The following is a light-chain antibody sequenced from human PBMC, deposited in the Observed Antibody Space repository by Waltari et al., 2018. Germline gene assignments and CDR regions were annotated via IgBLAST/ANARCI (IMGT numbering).Light chain of an antibody. J-gene: IGKJ2*01. CDR1: QSILFTSNNKNY. V-gene: IGKV4-1*01. CDR3: QQYYSTPYT. CDR2: WAS. Sequence: DIMMTQSPDSLAVSLGERATINCKSSQSILFTSNNKNYLAWYQQRPGQPPKLLIYWASTRESGVPDRFGGSGSGTDFTLTISSLQTEDVAVYYCQQYYSTPYTFGQGTKLEI.